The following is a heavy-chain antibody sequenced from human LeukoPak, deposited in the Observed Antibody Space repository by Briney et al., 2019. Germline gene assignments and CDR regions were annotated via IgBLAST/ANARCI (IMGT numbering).Heavy chain of an antibody. J-gene: IGHJ4*02. D-gene: IGHD5-18*01. Sequence: GRSLRLSCAASGFTFSSYAVHWVRQAPGKGLEWVAVISYDGSNKYYADSVKGRFTISRDNAKNSLYLQMNSLRAEDTAVYYCARVPTYMVMDYWGQGTLVTVSS. CDR1: GFTFSSYA. CDR3: ARVPTYMVMDY. V-gene: IGHV3-30-3*01. CDR2: ISYDGSNK.